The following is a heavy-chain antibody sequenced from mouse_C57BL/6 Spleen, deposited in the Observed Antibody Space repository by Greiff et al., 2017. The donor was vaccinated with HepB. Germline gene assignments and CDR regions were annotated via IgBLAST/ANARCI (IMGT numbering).Heavy chain of an antibody. J-gene: IGHJ4*01. D-gene: IGHD2-13*01. CDR2: IYPRSGNT. CDR3: ARRRTSYAMDY. Sequence: VKLMESGAELARPGASVKLSCKASGYTFTSYGISWVKQRTGQGLEWIGEIYPRSGNTYYNEKFKGKATLTADKSSSTAYMELRSRTSEDSSVYFCARRRTSYAMDYWGQGTSVTVSS. CDR1: GYTFTSYG. V-gene: IGHV1-81*01.